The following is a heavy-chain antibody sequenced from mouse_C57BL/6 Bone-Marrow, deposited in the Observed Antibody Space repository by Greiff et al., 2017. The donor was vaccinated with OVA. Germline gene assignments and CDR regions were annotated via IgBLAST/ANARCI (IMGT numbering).Heavy chain of an antibody. CDR1: GYTFTDYY. J-gene: IGHJ3*01. Sequence: EVQLQQSGPELVKPGASVKISCKASGYTFTDYYMNWVKKSHGKSLEWIGDINPNNGGTSYNQKLKGKATLTVDKSSSTAYMELRSLTSEDSAVYYCARRNLLEYYDCTWFAYWGQGTLVTVSA. D-gene: IGHD2-4*01. CDR3: ARRNLLEYYDCTWFAY. V-gene: IGHV1-26*01. CDR2: INPNNGGT.